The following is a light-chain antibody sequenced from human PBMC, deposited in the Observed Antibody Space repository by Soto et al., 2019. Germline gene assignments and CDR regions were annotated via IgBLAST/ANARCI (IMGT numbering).Light chain of an antibody. V-gene: IGKV3-20*01. CDR1: QSVSSSY. Sequence: DIVLTQSPGTLSLSPGERATLSCRASQSVSSSYLAWYQQKPGQAPRLLIYCASIRATGIPDRFSGSGSGTDFTLTISRLKPEDFAVYYCQQYGSSPLTFGGGTKVEIK. CDR2: CAS. CDR3: QQYGSSPLT. J-gene: IGKJ4*01.